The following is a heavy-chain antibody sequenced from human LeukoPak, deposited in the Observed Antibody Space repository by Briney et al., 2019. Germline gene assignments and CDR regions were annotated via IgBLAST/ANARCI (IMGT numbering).Heavy chain of an antibody. D-gene: IGHD2-2*01. J-gene: IGHJ6*02. CDR3: ARHCSSTSCPYYYYYYGMDV. V-gene: IGHV4-59*08. CDR1: GVSISSYY. CDR2: IYYSGST. Sequence: SETLSLTCTVSGVSISSYYWSWIRQPPGKGLEWIGYIYYSGSTNYNPSLKSRVTISVDTSKNQFSLKLSSVTAADTAVYYCARHCSSTSCPYYYYYYGMDVWGQGTTVTVSS.